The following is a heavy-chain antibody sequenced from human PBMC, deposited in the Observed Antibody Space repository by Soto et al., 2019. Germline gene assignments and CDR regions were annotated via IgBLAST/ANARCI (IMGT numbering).Heavy chain of an antibody. D-gene: IGHD6-6*01. J-gene: IGHJ4*02. CDR1: GGTFSSYA. Sequence: GASVKVSCKASGGTFSSYAISWVRQAPGQGLEWMGGIIPIFGTANYAQKFQGRVTITADESTSTAYMELSSLRSEDTAVYYCARGARGRSARFDYWGQGTLVTVSS. CDR2: IIPIFGTA. CDR3: ARGARGRSARFDY. V-gene: IGHV1-69*13.